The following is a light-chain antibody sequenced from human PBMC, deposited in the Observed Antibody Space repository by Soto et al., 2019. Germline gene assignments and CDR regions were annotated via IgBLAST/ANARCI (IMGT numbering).Light chain of an antibody. CDR3: QTRNKWKLT. V-gene: IGKV3-11*01. CDR2: EEL. J-gene: IGKJ4*02. Sequence: ETLLTHSPSTLSLSPGERSTLSCRASRSIRTYLAWYQQKPGQAPRLLIYEELNRATGIPARFSGSGSGTELPITIRRPEPADSELYYCQTRNKWKLTFGGRKNVDIK. CDR1: RSIRTY.